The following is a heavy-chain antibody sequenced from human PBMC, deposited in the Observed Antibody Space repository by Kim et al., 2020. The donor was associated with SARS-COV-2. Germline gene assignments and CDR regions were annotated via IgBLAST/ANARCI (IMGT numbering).Heavy chain of an antibody. CDR1: GFTFDDYA. CDR3: AKDGQIAAAGTSWFDP. CDR2: ISWNSGSI. V-gene: IGHV3-9*01. J-gene: IGHJ5*02. Sequence: GGSLRLSCAASGFTFDDYAMHWVRQAPGKGLEWVSGISWNSGSIGYADSVKGRFTISRDNAKNSLYLQMNSLRAEDTALYYCAKDGQIAAAGTSWFDPWGQGTLVTVSS. D-gene: IGHD6-13*01.